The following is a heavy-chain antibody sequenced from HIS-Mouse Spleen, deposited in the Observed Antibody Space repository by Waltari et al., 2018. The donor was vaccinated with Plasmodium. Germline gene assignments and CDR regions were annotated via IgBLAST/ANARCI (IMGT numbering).Heavy chain of an antibody. CDR2: ISSSSSYI. V-gene: IGHV3-21*01. J-gene: IGHJ4*02. D-gene: IGHD6-13*01. CDR1: TFSSYS. Sequence: TFSSYSMNWVRQAPGKGLEWVSSISSSSSYIYYADSVKGRFTISRDNAKNSLYLQMNSLRAEDTAVYYCARESSSSWYFDYWGQGTLVTVSS. CDR3: ARESSSSWYFDY.